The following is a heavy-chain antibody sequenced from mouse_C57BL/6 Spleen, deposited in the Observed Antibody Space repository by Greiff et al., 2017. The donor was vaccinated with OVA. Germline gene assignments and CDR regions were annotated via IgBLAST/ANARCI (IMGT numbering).Heavy chain of an antibody. D-gene: IGHD1-1*01. Sequence: VQLQQPGAELVKPGASVKMSCKASGYTFTSYWITWVKQRPGQGLEWIGDIYPGSGSTNYNEKFKSKATLTVDTSSSTAYMQLSSLTSEDSAVYYCATITTVVAPYWYFDVWGTGTTVTVSS. CDR2: IYPGSGST. J-gene: IGHJ1*03. CDR1: GYTFTSYW. CDR3: ATITTVVAPYWYFDV. V-gene: IGHV1-55*01.